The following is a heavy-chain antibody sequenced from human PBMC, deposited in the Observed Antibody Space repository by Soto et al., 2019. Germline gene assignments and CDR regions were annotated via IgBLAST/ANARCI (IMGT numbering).Heavy chain of an antibody. CDR3: TGYIDYYGSGSYYYYYGMDV. D-gene: IGHD3-10*01. J-gene: IGHJ6*02. CDR1: GFTFGDYA. V-gene: IGHV3-49*04. Sequence: PGGSLRLSCTASGFTFGDYAMSWVRQAPGKGLEWVGFIRSKAYGGTTEYAASVKGRFTISRDDSKSIAYLQMNSLKTEDTAVYYCTGYIDYYGSGSYYYYYGMDVWGQGTTVTVS. CDR2: IRSKAYGGTT.